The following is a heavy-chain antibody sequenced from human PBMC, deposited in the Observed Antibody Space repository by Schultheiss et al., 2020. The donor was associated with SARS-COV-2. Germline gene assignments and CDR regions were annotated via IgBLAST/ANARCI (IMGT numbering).Heavy chain of an antibody. D-gene: IGHD2-2*01. CDR2: ISYDGSNK. Sequence: GGSLRLSCAASGFTFSSYGMHWVRQAPGKGLEWVAVISYDGSNKYYADSVKGRFTISRDNSKNTLYLQMNSLRAEDTAVYYCAKAQDIVVVPADYWGQGTLVTVSS. CDR1: GFTFSSYG. V-gene: IGHV3-30*18. J-gene: IGHJ4*02. CDR3: AKAQDIVVVPADY.